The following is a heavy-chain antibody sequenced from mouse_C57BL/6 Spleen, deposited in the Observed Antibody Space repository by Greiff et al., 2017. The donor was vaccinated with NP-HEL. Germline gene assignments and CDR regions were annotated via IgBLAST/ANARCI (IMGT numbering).Heavy chain of an antibody. CDR3: AREGGIYYGFPFAY. Sequence: VQLQQSGPELVKPGASVKMSCKASGYTFTDYNMHWVKQSHGKSLEWIGYINPNNGGTSYNQKFKGKATLTVNKSSSTAYMELRSLTSEDSAVYYCAREGGIYYGFPFAYWGQGTLVTVSA. D-gene: IGHD2-2*01. J-gene: IGHJ3*01. CDR1: GYTFTDYN. CDR2: INPNNGGT. V-gene: IGHV1-22*01.